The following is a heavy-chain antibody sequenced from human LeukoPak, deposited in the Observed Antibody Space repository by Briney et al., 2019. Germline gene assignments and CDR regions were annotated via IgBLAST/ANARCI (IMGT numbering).Heavy chain of an antibody. V-gene: IGHV3-21*01. D-gene: IGHD3-16*01. CDR3: AGGGGDYDGFDI. J-gene: IGHJ3*02. Sequence: GGSLRLSCAASGFTVKTYGLNWVRQAPGGGLEWVSSINPSSSHIYYADSMKGRFTVSRDNVKNALYLQMDSLRVEDTAVQYCAGGGGDYDGFDIWGQGTMVTVSS. CDR1: GFTVKTYG. CDR2: INPSSSHI.